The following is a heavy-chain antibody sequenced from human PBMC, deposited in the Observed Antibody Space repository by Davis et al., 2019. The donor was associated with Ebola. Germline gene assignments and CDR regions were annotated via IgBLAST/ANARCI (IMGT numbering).Heavy chain of an antibody. D-gene: IGHD3-22*01. J-gene: IGHJ5*02. CDR1: RYTFTSYG. CDR3: ARDITMIVGGWFDP. CDR2: ISAYNGNT. Sequence: ASVKVSCQASRYTFTSYGISWVRQAPGQGLEGMGWISAYNGNTNYAQKLQGRVTMTTDTSTSTAYMELRSLRSDDTAVYYCARDITMIVGGWFDPWGQGTLVTVSS. V-gene: IGHV1-18*01.